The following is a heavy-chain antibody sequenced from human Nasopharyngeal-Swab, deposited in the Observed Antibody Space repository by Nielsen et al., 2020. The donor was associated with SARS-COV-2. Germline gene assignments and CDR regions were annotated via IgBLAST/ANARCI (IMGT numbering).Heavy chain of an antibody. Sequence: VCLAPGKGLKWVANINPDGSVKFYVDSVKGRFTISRDNVYNSVYLQMSSLTAEDTAVYYCASAIAAAGSSWGQGTLVTVSS. CDR2: INPDGSVK. D-gene: IGHD6-13*01. CDR3: ASAIAAAGSS. J-gene: IGHJ5*02. V-gene: IGHV3-7*03.